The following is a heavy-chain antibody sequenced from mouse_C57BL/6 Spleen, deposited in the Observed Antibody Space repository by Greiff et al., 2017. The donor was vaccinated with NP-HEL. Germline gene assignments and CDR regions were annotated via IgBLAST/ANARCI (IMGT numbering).Heavy chain of an antibody. V-gene: IGHV1-81*01. CDR2: IYPRSGNP. Sequence: QVQLQQSGAELARPGASVKLSCKASGYTFTSYGISWVKQRTGQGLEWIGEIYPRSGNPYYNEKFKGKATLTADKSSSTAYMELRSLTSEDSAVYFCDYYGSSPYYAMDYWGQGTSVTVSS. CDR1: GYTFTSYG. J-gene: IGHJ4*01. D-gene: IGHD1-1*01. CDR3: DYYGSSPYYAMDY.